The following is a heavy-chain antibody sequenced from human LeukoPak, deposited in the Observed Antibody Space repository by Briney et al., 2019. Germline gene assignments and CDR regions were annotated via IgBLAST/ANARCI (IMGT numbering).Heavy chain of an antibody. CDR3: ARLTPSPRPHWFDP. CDR1: GGSISSSNW. D-gene: IGHD6-6*01. J-gene: IGHJ5*02. CDR2: IYHSGST. V-gene: IGHV4-4*02. Sequence: SETLSLTCAVSGGSISSSNWWSWVRQPPGKGLEWIGEIYHSGSTNYNPSLKSRVTISVDKSKNQFSLKLSSVTAADTAVYYCARLTPSPRPHWFDPWGQGTLVTVSS.